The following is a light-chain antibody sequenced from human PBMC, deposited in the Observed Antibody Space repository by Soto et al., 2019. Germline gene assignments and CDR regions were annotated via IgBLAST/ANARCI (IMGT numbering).Light chain of an antibody. V-gene: IGKV3-20*01. CDR1: QSVSSTY. J-gene: IGKJ5*01. Sequence: EIVLTQSPGTLSLSPVERATLSCRASQSVSSTYLIWYQQKPGQAPRLLIYGASSRATGIPDTFTGSGSGTDFTLTISRLEPEDFAVYYCQQYGSSPPITFGQGTRLEIK. CDR3: QQYGSSPPIT. CDR2: GAS.